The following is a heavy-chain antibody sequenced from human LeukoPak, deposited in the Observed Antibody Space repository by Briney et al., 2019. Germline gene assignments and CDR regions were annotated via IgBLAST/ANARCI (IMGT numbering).Heavy chain of an antibody. J-gene: IGHJ6*02. CDR3: ARGGSGTETNIYYYGMDV. CDR2: IYYSGST. D-gene: IGHD2-15*01. CDR1: GGSISSSSYY. Sequence: SETLSLXXTVSGGSISSSSYYWGWIRQPPGKGLEWIGSIYYSGSTYYNPSLKSRVTISVDTSKNQFSLKLSSVTAADTAVYYCARGGSGTETNIYYYGMDVWGQGTTVTVSS. V-gene: IGHV4-39*07.